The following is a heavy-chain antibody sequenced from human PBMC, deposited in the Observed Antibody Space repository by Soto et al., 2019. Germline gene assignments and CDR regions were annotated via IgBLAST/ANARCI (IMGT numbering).Heavy chain of an antibody. J-gene: IGHJ4*02. CDR3: ARVLRYFDWLSYYFDY. D-gene: IGHD3-9*01. Sequence: WGSLRLSCAASGFTFISYWISWVRHAPFKGLEWVANIKQDGSEKYYVDSVKGRFTISRDNAKNSLYLQMNSLRAEDTAVYYCARVLRYFDWLSYYFDYWGQGTLVTVSS. CDR2: IKQDGSEK. V-gene: IGHV3-7*01. CDR1: GFTFISYW.